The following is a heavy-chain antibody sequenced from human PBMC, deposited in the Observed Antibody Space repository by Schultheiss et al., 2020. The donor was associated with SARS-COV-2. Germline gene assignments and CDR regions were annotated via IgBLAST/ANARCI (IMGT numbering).Heavy chain of an antibody. Sequence: KVSCQGSGYSFTRYWLGWVRQMPGKGLEWMGIIYPDDSDTRYSPSFQGQVTISADKSISTAYLQWSSLKASDTAMYYCARREGYYDSSGYTFDYWGQGTLVTVSS. D-gene: IGHD3-22*01. J-gene: IGHJ4*02. CDR2: IYPDDSDT. CDR1: GYSFTRYW. CDR3: ARREGYYDSSGYTFDY. V-gene: IGHV5-51*01.